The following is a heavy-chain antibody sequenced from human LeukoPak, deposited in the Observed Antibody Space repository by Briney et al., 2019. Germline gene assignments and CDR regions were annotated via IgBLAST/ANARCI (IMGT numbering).Heavy chain of an antibody. CDR2: IKPGGGER. CDR3: MRGGGDY. V-gene: IGHV3-7*01. CDR1: GITLSTYG. Sequence: GGSLRLSCVASGITLSTYGRNWVRQAPGKGLEWVANIKPGGGERYYVGSVKGRFTISRDNAKNSVDLQMNSRRVEEKAVYYCMRGGGDYWGQGTLVTASS. J-gene: IGHJ4*02. D-gene: IGHD3-16*01.